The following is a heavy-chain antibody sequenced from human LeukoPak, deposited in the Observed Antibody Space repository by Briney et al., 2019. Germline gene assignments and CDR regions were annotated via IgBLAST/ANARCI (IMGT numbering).Heavy chain of an antibody. D-gene: IGHD3-22*01. V-gene: IGHV3-23*01. Sequence: GGSLRLSCAASGFTFSSYAMSWVRQAPGKGLEWVSAISGSGGSTYYADSVKGRFTISRDNSKNTLYLQMNSLRAEDTAVYYCARDPYYYDSSGCPFDYWGQGTLVTVSS. CDR3: ARDPYYYDSSGCPFDY. CDR1: GFTFSSYA. CDR2: ISGSGGST. J-gene: IGHJ4*02.